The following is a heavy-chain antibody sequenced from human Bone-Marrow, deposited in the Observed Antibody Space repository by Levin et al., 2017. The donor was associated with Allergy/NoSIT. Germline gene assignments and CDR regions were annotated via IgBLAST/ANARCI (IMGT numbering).Heavy chain of an antibody. D-gene: IGHD4-17*01. CDR1: GFTFDDYA. CDR2: ISWNSGSI. J-gene: IGHJ5*02. Sequence: SLKISCAASGFTFDDYAMHWVRQAPGKGLEWVSGISWNSGSIGYADSVKGRFTISRDNAKNSLYLQMNSLRAEDTALYYCAKTSGGDYGGWFDPWGQGTLVTVSS. V-gene: IGHV3-9*01. CDR3: AKTSGGDYGGWFDP.